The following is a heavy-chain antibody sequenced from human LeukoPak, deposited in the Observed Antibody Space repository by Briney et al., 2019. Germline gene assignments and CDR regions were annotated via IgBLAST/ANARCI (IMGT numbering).Heavy chain of an antibody. D-gene: IGHD3-16*01. Sequence: ASVKVSCKASGGTFSSYAISWVRQAPGQGLEWMGEIIPIFGTANYAQKFQGRVTITADESTSTAYMELSSLRSEDTAVYYCARDFRGGYYYYYYGMDVWGQGTTVTVSS. CDR2: IIPIFGTA. V-gene: IGHV1-69*13. CDR1: GGTFSSYA. J-gene: IGHJ6*02. CDR3: ARDFRGGYYYYYYGMDV.